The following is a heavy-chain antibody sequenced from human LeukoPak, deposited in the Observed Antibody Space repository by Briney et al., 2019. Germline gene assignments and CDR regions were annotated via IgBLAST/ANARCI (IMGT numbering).Heavy chain of an antibody. D-gene: IGHD3-10*01. Sequence: PGGSLRLSCVTSGFTFSIYSMNWVRQAPGKGLEWVSYISSSSSTTFYADSVKGRFTISRDNAKNSLYLQMNSLRDEDTAVYFCARDRYYGSGNYQLFGGNLDYWGQGTLVTVSS. CDR3: ARDRYYGSGNYQLFGGNLDY. CDR1: GFTFSIYS. J-gene: IGHJ4*02. CDR2: ISSSSSTT. V-gene: IGHV3-48*02.